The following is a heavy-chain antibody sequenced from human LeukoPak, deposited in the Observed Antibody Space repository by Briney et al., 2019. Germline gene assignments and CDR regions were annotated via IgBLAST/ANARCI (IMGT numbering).Heavy chain of an antibody. D-gene: IGHD3-22*01. Sequence: SETLSLTCAVYGGSFSGYYWSWIRQPPGKGLEWIGEINHSGSTNYNPSLKSRVTISVDTSKNQFSLKLSSVTAADTAVYYCARTRAIVVRVDYWGQGTLVTVSS. V-gene: IGHV4-34*01. CDR2: INHSGST. J-gene: IGHJ4*02. CDR3: ARTRAIVVRVDY. CDR1: GGSFSGYY.